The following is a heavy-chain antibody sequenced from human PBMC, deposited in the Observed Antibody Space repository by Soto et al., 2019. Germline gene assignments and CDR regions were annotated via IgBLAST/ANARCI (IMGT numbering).Heavy chain of an antibody. CDR2: ISDSGGST. CDR1: GFTFNSYA. V-gene: IGHV3-23*01. J-gene: IGHJ4*02. CDR3: AKDRYSYVSPYYFDY. D-gene: IGHD5-18*01. Sequence: EVQLLESGGGLVQPGGSLRLSCAASGFTFNSYAMSWVRQAPGKGLEWVSAISDSGGSTYFADSVKGRFTISRDNSKNTLYLQMKSLRAEDTAVYYCAKDRYSYVSPYYFDYWGQGTLVTVSS.